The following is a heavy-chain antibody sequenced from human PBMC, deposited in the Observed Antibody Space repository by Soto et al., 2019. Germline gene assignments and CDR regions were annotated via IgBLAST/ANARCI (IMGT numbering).Heavy chain of an antibody. V-gene: IGHV3-53*02. J-gene: IGHJ5*02. CDR2: IYSGGTT. CDR3: ARAWWSSSRWFDP. Sequence: EVQLAETGGGLIQPGGSLRLSCEVTGFTVSSNYMSWVRQAPGKGLEWVSVIYSGGTTYSADSVKGRFTISRDDSKNTLYLQMNSLRAEDTAVYYCARAWWSSSRWFDPWGQGTLVTVSS. CDR1: GFTVSSNY. D-gene: IGHD6-6*01.